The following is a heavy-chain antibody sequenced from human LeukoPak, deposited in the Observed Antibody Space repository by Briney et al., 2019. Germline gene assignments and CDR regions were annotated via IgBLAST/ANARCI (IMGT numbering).Heavy chain of an antibody. D-gene: IGHD2-2*01. CDR1: GGSISSSNW. V-gene: IGHV4-4*02. CDR3: ARSSAVVVPGAMDYWYFDV. J-gene: IGHJ2*01. Sequence: PSGTLSLTCAVSGGSISSSNWWSWVRQPPGKELEWIGYIYYTGSTNYNPSLKSRVTMLIDRSRKQFSLRLSSVTAADTAVYYCARSSAVVVPGAMDYWYFDVWGRGTLVAVSS. CDR2: IYYTGST.